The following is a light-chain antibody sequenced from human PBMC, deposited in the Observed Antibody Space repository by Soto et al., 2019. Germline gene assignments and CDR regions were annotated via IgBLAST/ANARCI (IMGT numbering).Light chain of an antibody. CDR1: QSVLYSSNNKNY. CDR2: WAS. CDR3: QQYYSTPRT. V-gene: IGKV4-1*01. Sequence: DIVMTQSPDSLAVSLGERATINCKSSQSVLYSSNNKNYLAWYQQKLGQPPKLLIYWASSRESGVPDRFSGSGSGTDFTLTISSLRAEDVAVYYCQQYYSTPRTFGQGTKVDI. J-gene: IGKJ1*01.